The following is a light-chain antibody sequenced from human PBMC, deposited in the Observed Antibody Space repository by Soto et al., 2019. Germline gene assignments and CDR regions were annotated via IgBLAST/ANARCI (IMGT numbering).Light chain of an antibody. CDR2: EVS. CDR1: SSDVGGYNY. V-gene: IGLV2-14*01. J-gene: IGLJ3*02. CDR3: SSYTTSSTLL. Sequence: QSVLTQPASVSGSPGQSITISCTGTSSDVGGYNYVSWYQQHPGNAPKLMIYEVSFRPSGVSNRFSGSKSGNTASLTISGLQAEDEADYYCSSYTTSSTLLFGGGTKVTVL.